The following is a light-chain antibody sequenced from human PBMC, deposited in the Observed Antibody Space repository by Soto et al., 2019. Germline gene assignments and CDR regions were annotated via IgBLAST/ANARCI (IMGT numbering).Light chain of an antibody. CDR3: TSYTTVSTWYVI. Sequence: QSALTQPASVSGSPRQSVTISCTGTTNDIGAYHFVSWYQLHPGKAPKLLIFDVSSRPSGVSARFSGSKSGTTASLTISGLQAEDEADYFCTSYTTVSTWYVIFGGGTKLTVL. V-gene: IGLV2-14*01. CDR2: DVS. J-gene: IGLJ2*01. CDR1: TNDIGAYHF.